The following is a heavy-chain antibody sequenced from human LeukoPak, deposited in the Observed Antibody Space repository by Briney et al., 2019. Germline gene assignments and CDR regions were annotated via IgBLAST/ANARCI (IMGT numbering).Heavy chain of an antibody. CDR2: IIPIFGTA. CDR3: ARSVYSGYGNYYYYYMDV. Sequence: GASVKVSCKASGGTFSSYAISWVRQAPGQGLEWMGGIIPIFGTANYAQKFQGRVTITTDESTSTAYMELSSLRSEDTAVYYCARSVYSGYGNYYYYYMDVWGKGTTVTVSS. CDR1: GGTFSSYA. D-gene: IGHD5-12*01. J-gene: IGHJ6*03. V-gene: IGHV1-69*05.